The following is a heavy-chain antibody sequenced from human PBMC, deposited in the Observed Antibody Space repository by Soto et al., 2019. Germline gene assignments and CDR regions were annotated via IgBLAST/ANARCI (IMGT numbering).Heavy chain of an antibody. CDR1: GGSFSGYY. V-gene: IGHV4-34*01. J-gene: IGHJ4*02. CDR3: ARGGAGGLIATAVPRGY. CDR2: INHSGST. D-gene: IGHD6-13*01. Sequence: QVQLQQWGAGLLKPSEILALTCAVYGGSFSGYYWNWIRQPPGKGLEWIGEINHSGSTNYNPSLKSRVTISVDTSKNQFSLKLSSVTAADTAVYYCARGGAGGLIATAVPRGYWGQGTLVTVSS.